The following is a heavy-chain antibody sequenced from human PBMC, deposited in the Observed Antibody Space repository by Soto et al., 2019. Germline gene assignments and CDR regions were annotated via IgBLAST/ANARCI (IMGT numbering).Heavy chain of an antibody. CDR1: GIPVSSNY. J-gene: IGHJ6*02. Sequence: EVQVVESGGGLVQPGGSLRLSCVASGIPVSSNYMTWVRQAPGKGLEWVSVLHSGGDTYDANSVKGRFTISRHDSTNTLFLQMNSLTVEDTAVYYCARDGPYYYASRMDVWGQGTTVTVSS. V-gene: IGHV3-53*04. CDR3: ARDGPYYYASRMDV. CDR2: LHSGGDT. D-gene: IGHD3-10*01.